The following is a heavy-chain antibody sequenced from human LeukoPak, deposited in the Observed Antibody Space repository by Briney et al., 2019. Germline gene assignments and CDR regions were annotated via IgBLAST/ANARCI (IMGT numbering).Heavy chain of an antibody. CDR1: GASFY. D-gene: IGHD3-22*01. CDR3: ASPSKLVISRGGFDI. V-gene: IGHV4-39*01. CDR2: IYFSET. J-gene: IGHJ3*02. Sequence: SETLSLTCTVSGASFYWAWIRQPPGKGLEWIASIYFSETKYNPSLKSRITISGDTSKNQFSLKLRSVTAADTAVYYCASPSKLVISRGGFDIWGQGTMVTVSA.